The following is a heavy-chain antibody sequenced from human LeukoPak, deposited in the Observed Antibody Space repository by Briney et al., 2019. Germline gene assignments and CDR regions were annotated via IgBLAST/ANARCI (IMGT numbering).Heavy chain of an antibody. V-gene: IGHV1-8*03. CDR2: MNPNSGNT. D-gene: IGHD1-26*01. CDR1: GYTFTSYD. CDR3: ARGLGLDTDYYYYYMDV. J-gene: IGHJ6*03. Sequence: ASVKVSCKASGYTFTSYDINWVRQAPGQGLEWMGWMNPNSGNTGYAQKFQGRVTITRNTSISTAYMELSSLRSEDTAVYYCARGLGLDTDYYYYYMDVWGKGTTVTVSS.